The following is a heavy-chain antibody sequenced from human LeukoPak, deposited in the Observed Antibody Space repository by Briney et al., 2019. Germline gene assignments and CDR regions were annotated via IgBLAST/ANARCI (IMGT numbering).Heavy chain of an antibody. Sequence: ASVKVSCKASGYTFTNYGITWVRQAPGQGLEWMGWIGAYNGNTNYAQKFQGRVTMTTDTSTSTAYMELRSLRSDDTAVYYCARGYSSGSRFDPWGQGTLVTVSS. CDR3: ARGYSSGSRFDP. V-gene: IGHV1-18*01. J-gene: IGHJ5*02. CDR1: GYTFTNYG. D-gene: IGHD6-19*01. CDR2: IGAYNGNT.